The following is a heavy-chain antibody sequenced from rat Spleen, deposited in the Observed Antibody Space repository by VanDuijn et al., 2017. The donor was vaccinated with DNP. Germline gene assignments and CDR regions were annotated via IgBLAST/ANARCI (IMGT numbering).Heavy chain of an antibody. J-gene: IGHJ3*01. D-gene: IGHD3-1*01. Sequence: EVQLVESGGGLVQPGGSLRLSCVASGFTFNNYWMTWIRQAPGKGLEWISSIISSGGNTYYPESVKGRFTISRDDAKNSLYLQMDSLRSEDTATYYCARRGRSPFTYWGQGTLVTVSS. CDR1: GFTFNNYW. CDR2: IISSGGNT. CDR3: ARRGRSPFTY. V-gene: IGHV5-31*01.